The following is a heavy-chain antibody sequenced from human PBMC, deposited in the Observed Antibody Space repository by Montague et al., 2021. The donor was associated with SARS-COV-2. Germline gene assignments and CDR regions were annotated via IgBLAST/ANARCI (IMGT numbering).Heavy chain of an antibody. V-gene: IGHV4-39*01. CDR3: ARLSNYYGSGSYHPHNYYYYGMDV. D-gene: IGHD3-10*01. CDR1: GGSISSSSYY. Sequence: SETLSLTCTVSGGSISSSSYYWGWIRQPPGKGLEWIGSIYYSGSTYYNESLKSRVTISVDTSKSQFSLKLSSVTAADTAVYYCARLSNYYGSGSYHPHNYYYYGMDVWGQGTLVTVSS. J-gene: IGHJ6*02. CDR2: IYYSGST.